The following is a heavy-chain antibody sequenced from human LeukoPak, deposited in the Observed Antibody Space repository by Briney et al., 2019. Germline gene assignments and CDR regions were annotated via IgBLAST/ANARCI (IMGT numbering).Heavy chain of an antibody. CDR3: ARDYTGYFP. D-gene: IGHD3-9*01. V-gene: IGHV3-23*01. CDR2: ISGSGATT. Sequence: GGSLRLSCAASGFTFSSYAMSWVRQAPGKGLEWVSGISGSGATTYYADSVKGRFTISRDNSKNTLYLQMNSLRAEDTAVYYCARDYTGYFPWGQGTLVIVSS. J-gene: IGHJ5*02. CDR1: GFTFSSYA.